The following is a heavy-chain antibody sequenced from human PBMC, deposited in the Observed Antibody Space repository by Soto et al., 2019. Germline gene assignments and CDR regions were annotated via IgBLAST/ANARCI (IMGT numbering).Heavy chain of an antibody. J-gene: IGHJ6*03. D-gene: IGHD3-10*01. CDR3: ASYYGSGSYFDPYYYYYMDV. Sequence: ASVKVSCKASGYTFTSYAMHWVRQAPGQRLEWMGWMNPGSGNTKYSQKFQGRVTITRNTSISTAYMELSSLRSEDTAVYYCASYYGSGSYFDPYYYYYMDVWGKGTTVTVSS. CDR2: MNPGSGNT. V-gene: IGHV1-3*01. CDR1: GYTFTSYA.